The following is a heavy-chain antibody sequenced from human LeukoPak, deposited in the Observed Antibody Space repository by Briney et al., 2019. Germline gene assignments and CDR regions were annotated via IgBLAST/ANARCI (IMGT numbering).Heavy chain of an antibody. J-gene: IGHJ4*02. D-gene: IGHD6-6*01. V-gene: IGHV3-23*01. Sequence: PGGSLRLSCAAPGFTYYNYAMGWVRRAPGKGLDWVSAISGSGGSTYYADSVKGRFTISRDNSKNTLYLQMNSLRAEDTAVYYCARHPAIAARLFDYWGQGTLVTVSS. CDR2: ISGSGGST. CDR3: ARHPAIAARLFDY. CDR1: GFTYYNYA.